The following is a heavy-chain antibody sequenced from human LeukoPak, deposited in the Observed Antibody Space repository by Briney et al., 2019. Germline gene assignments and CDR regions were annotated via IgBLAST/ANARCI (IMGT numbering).Heavy chain of an antibody. CDR1: DYSIDSGHY. D-gene: IGHD3-22*01. CDR2: FYYSGLT. Sequence: SETLSLTCSVSDYSIDSGHYWGWIRQPPGQGLEWIGSFYYSGLTYYNPSLKSRVTLSVDASKNQCSLRLTSVTAADTAMYYCARGHSYETSGFSREAFDIWGQGTLVTVSS. J-gene: IGHJ4*02. V-gene: IGHV4-38-2*02. CDR3: ARGHSYETSGFSREAFDI.